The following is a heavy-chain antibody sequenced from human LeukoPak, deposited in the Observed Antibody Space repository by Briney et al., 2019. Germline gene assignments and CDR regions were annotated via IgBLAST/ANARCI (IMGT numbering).Heavy chain of an antibody. D-gene: IGHD2-2*01. J-gene: IGHJ4*02. Sequence: GGSLRLSCAASGFTFSSYAMSWVRQAPGKGREGVAAISCRGGSTYYADSVKGGFTISRDNSKNTLYLQMNSLSAEETAVYYCAKDRAHCSSTSCYVSDIDYWGQGTLVTVSS. V-gene: IGHV3-23*01. CDR1: GFTFSSYA. CDR2: ISCRGGST. CDR3: AKDRAHCSSTSCYVSDIDY.